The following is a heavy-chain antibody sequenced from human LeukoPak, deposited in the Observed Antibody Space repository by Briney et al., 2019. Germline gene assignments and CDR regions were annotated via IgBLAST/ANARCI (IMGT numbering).Heavy chain of an antibody. J-gene: IGHJ4*02. D-gene: IGHD3-22*01. CDR1: GFTFRTYG. V-gene: IGHV3-33*01. Sequence: GGPLRLSCAASGFTFRTYGMHGVRQAPGKGLEWAAVIWYDGSNKYYADSVKGRFTISRDNSKNTLYLQMNSLRAEDTAVYYCARGTRYDSSGYYSQDLDYWGQGTLVTFSS. CDR2: IWYDGSNK. CDR3: ARGTRYDSSGYYSQDLDY.